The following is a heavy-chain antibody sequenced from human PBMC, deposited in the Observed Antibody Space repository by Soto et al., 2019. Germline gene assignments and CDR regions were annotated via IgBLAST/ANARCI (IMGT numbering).Heavy chain of an antibody. CDR3: ASFSPVVVAAAPTGWFDP. J-gene: IGHJ5*02. Sequence: GASVKVSCKASGGTISRYAISWVRQAPGQGLEWMGGIIPIFGTANYAQKFQGRVTITADESTSTAFMELRGLRAEDTAVYYCASFSPVVVAAAPTGWFDPLGQGTVVTVS. V-gene: IGHV1-69*13. D-gene: IGHD2-15*01. CDR2: IIPIFGTA. CDR1: GGTISRYA.